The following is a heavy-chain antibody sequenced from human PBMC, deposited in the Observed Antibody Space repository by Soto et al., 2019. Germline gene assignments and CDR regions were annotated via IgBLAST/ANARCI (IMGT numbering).Heavy chain of an antibody. CDR1: GFTFSNSW. V-gene: IGHV3-7*03. Sequence: EVQLMESGGGLVLPGGSLRLPCAASGFTFSNSWMGWVRQAPGRGLEWVANIKPEGSETYHVDSVKGRFTISRDNAKNSLYLQMNSLRAEDTAVYYCATSGGGIWGQGTLVTVSS. J-gene: IGHJ4*02. CDR3: ATSGGGI. CDR2: IKPEGSET. D-gene: IGHD2-15*01.